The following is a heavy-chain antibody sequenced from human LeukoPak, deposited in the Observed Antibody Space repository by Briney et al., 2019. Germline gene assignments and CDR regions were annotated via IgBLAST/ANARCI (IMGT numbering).Heavy chain of an antibody. V-gene: IGHV3-15*01. CDR1: GFTFSNAW. D-gene: IGHD3-10*01. CDR3: TTDNRTLLYYYGSGSSYYFDY. CDR2: IKSKTDGGTT. J-gene: IGHJ4*02. Sequence: PGGSLRLSCAASGFTFSNAWMSWVRQAPGKGLEWVGRIKSKTDGGTTDYAAPVTGRFTISRDDSKNTLYLQMNSLKTEDTAVYYCTTDNRTLLYYYGSGSSYYFDYWGQGTLVTVSS.